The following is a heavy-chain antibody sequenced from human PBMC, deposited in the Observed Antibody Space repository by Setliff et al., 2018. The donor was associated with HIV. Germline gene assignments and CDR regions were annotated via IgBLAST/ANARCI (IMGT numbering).Heavy chain of an antibody. CDR1: GFTFSSYG. Sequence: GGSLRLSCAAXGFTFSSYGIHWVRQAPGKGLEWVAFIRYTGSNKYYADSVKGRXTISRDNSKNTLYLQMNSLRAEDTALYYCARDLGSEQWLPDAFLICGQGT. V-gene: IGHV3-30*02. J-gene: IGHJ3*02. D-gene: IGHD6-19*01. CDR2: IRYTGSNK. CDR3: ARDLGSEQWLPDAFLI.